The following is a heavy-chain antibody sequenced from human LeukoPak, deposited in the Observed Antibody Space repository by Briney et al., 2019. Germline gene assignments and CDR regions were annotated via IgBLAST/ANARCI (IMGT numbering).Heavy chain of an antibody. CDR3: ARASYLLKALYSSGYWIFDY. J-gene: IGHJ4*02. D-gene: IGHD3-22*01. Sequence: SETLSLTCTVSGGSIRSSYYYWGWIRQPPGKGLEWIGSIYDSGSTYYNPSLKSRVTISVDTSKNQFSLKLNSVTAADTAVYYCARASYLLKALYSSGYWIFDYWGQGTLVTVSS. V-gene: IGHV4-39*01. CDR2: IYDSGST. CDR1: GGSIRSSYYY.